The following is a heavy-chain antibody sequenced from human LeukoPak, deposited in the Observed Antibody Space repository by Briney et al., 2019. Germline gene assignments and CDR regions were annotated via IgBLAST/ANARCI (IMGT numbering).Heavy chain of an antibody. V-gene: IGHV3-7*01. J-gene: IGHJ4*02. CDR2: IKQDGSEK. CDR1: GFTFSSSA. D-gene: IGHD5-24*01. Sequence: PGGSLRLSCAASGFTFSSSAMHWVRQAPGKGLEWVANIKQDGSEKYYVDSVKGRFTISRDNAKNSLYLQMNSLRAEDTAVYYCARRRRDGYNYYFDYWGQGTLVTVSS. CDR3: ARRRRDGYNYYFDY.